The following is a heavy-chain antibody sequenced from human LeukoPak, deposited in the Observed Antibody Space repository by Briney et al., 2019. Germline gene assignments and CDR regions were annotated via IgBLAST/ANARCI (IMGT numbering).Heavy chain of an antibody. Sequence: GESLKISCKGSGYRFTNYWIGWVRQMPGKGLEWMGIIYPGDSETRYSPSFQGQVTISADKSISTAYLQWSSLKASDTAMYYCARRRDERGYKDIFDIWGQGTMVTVSS. CDR1: GYRFTNYW. CDR3: ARRRDERGYKDIFDI. D-gene: IGHD5-18*01. V-gene: IGHV5-51*01. CDR2: IYPGDSET. J-gene: IGHJ3*02.